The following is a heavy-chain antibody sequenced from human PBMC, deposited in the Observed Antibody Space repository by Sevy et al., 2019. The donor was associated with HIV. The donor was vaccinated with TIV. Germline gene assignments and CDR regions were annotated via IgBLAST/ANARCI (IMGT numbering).Heavy chain of an antibody. J-gene: IGHJ3*02. D-gene: IGHD3-22*01. CDR3: VVYYYDSSGYSNAFDI. CDR1: GFTFSSYS. Sequence: GGSLRLSCAASGFTFSSYSMNWVRQAPGKGLEWVSSISSSSSYIYYADSVKGRFTISRDNAKNSPYLQMNSLRAEDTAVYYCVVYYYDSSGYSNAFDIWGQGTMVTVSS. CDR2: ISSSSSYI. V-gene: IGHV3-21*01.